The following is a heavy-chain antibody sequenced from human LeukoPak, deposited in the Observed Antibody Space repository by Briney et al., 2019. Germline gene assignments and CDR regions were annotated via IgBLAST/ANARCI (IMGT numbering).Heavy chain of an antibody. CDR3: TRAQTEVGAKYYFGY. J-gene: IGHJ4*02. D-gene: IGHD1-26*01. V-gene: IGHV3-49*04. CDR2: VRSEPYGATT. Sequence: PGRSLRLSCTASAFTFGDYAMNWVRQAPGKGLEWVGFVRSEPYGATTEYAASVKGRFTISRDDSSGIAYLQMNSLKIEDTAVYFCTRAQTEVGAKYYFGYWGQGTLVTVSS. CDR1: AFTFGDYA.